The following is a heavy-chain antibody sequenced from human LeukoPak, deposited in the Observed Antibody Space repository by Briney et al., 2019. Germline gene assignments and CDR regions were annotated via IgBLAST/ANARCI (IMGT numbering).Heavy chain of an antibody. CDR2: VYYSGKT. CDR3: ARVGYSGYDFYFDY. J-gene: IGHJ4*02. D-gene: IGHD5-12*01. V-gene: IGHV4-59*01. CDR1: GDFITAYY. Sequence: PSETLSLTCTVSGDFITAYYWSWIRQAPGKGLEWIGYVYYSGKTEYNPSLRSRVTISLEMSNHQFSLKLTSVTAADTAVYYCARVGYSGYDFYFDYWGQGTLVTVSS.